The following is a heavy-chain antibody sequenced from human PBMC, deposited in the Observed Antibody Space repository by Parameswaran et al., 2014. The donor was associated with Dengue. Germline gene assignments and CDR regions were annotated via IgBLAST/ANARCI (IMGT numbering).Heavy chain of an antibody. V-gene: IGHV5-51*01. Sequence: VRQAPGKGLEWMGIIYPGDSDTRYSPSFQGQVTISADKSISTAYLQWSSLKASDTAMYYCARQQVSSSWYGGYYYYGMDVWGQGTTVTVSS. D-gene: IGHD6-13*01. J-gene: IGHJ6*02. CDR2: IYPGDSDT. CDR3: ARQQVSSSWYGGYYYYGMDV.